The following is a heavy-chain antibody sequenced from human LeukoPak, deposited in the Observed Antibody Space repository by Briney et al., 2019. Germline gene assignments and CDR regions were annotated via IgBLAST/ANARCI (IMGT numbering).Heavy chain of an antibody. Sequence: SETLSLTSTVSGGSISSYYWSWIRQPLGKGLEWIGYIYYSGSTNYNPSLKSRVNISVDTSKNQFSLKLSSVTAADTAVYYCARDLGVYPMFDPWGQGTLVTVSS. D-gene: IGHD6-13*01. J-gene: IGHJ5*02. V-gene: IGHV4-59*01. CDR1: GGSISSYY. CDR2: IYYSGST. CDR3: ARDLGVYPMFDP.